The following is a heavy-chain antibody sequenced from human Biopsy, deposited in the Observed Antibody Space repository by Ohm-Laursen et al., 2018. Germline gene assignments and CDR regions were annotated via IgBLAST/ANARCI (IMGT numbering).Heavy chain of an antibody. CDR2: IYPGGST. J-gene: IGHJ3*01. CDR1: GGDINNYY. CDR3: ASVVLGPTNDAFDL. V-gene: IGHV4-4*07. Sequence: GTLSLTCNVPGGDINNYYWSWIRQPAGKGLEWIGRIYPGGSTNYNPSLKSQVTMSVDTSKKQLSLRLRSVTAADTAMYYCASVVLGPTNDAFDLWGQGTMVVVSS. D-gene: IGHD3-22*01.